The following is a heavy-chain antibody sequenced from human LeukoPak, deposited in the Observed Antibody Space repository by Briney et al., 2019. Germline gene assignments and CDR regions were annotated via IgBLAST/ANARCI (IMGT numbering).Heavy chain of an antibody. CDR3: ARGVVVAANDAFDI. D-gene: IGHD2-15*01. CDR2: IWYDGSNK. Sequence: GRSLRLSCAASGFTFSSYGMHWVRQAPGKGLEWVAVIWYDGSNKYYADSVKGRFTISRDNSKNTLYLQMNSLSAEDTAVYYCARGVVVAANDAFDIWGQGTMVTVSS. CDR1: GFTFSSYG. J-gene: IGHJ3*02. V-gene: IGHV3-33*01.